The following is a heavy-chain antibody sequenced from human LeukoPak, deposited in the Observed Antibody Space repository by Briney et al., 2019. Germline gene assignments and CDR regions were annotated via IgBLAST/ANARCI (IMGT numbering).Heavy chain of an antibody. CDR3: ARAQTRWLISLYFDY. CDR1: GFTFSSYW. V-gene: IGHV3-53*04. CDR2: IYSGGST. D-gene: IGHD3-22*01. J-gene: IGHJ4*02. Sequence: PGGSLRLSCAASGFTFSSYWMSWVRQAPGKGLEWVSVIYSGGSTYYADSVKGRFTISRHNSKNTLYLQMNSLRAEDTAVYYCARAQTRWLISLYFDYWGQGTLVTVSS.